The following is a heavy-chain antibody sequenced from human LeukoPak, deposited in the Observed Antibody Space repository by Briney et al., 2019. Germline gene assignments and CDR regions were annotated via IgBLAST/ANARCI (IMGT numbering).Heavy chain of an antibody. J-gene: IGHJ4*02. CDR2: IKQDGSEK. Sequence: GGSLRLSCAASGFTFGSYWMSWVRQAPGQGLEWVANIKQDGSEKQYVDSVKGRFSISRDNAKKSQYLQMNSLRAEDTAVYYCARGGAGYSSGWAVFWGQGSLVTVSS. V-gene: IGHV3-7*01. CDR3: ARGGAGYSSGWAVF. CDR1: GFTFGSYW. D-gene: IGHD6-19*01.